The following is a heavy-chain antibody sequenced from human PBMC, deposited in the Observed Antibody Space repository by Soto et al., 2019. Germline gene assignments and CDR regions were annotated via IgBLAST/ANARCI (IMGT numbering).Heavy chain of an antibody. CDR3: ARFFGGYSSSWYWFDP. V-gene: IGHV4-31*03. Sequence: PSETLSLTCTVSGGSISSGGYYWSWIRQHPGKGLEWIGYIYYSGSTYYNPSLKSRVTISVDTSKNQFSLKLSSVTAADTAVYYCARFFGGYSSSWYWFDPWGQGTLVTVSS. CDR2: IYYSGST. CDR1: GGSISSGGYY. D-gene: IGHD6-13*01. J-gene: IGHJ5*02.